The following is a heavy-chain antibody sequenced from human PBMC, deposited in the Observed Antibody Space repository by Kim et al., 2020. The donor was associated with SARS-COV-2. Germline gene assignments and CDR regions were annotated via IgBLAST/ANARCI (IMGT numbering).Heavy chain of an antibody. V-gene: IGHV3-30*01. D-gene: IGHD6-19*01. J-gene: IGHJ4*02. Sequence: ADAGKGRSTISRDNSKNTLFLQMNSLRAGDTAVYYCARDSLSSGWSYFDYWGQGTLVTVSS. CDR3: ARDSLSSGWSYFDY.